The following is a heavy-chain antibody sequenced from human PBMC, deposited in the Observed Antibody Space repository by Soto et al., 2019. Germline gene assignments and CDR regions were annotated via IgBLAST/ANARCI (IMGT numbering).Heavy chain of an antibody. CDR2: ISGSGGST. Sequence: EVQLLESGGGLVQPGGSLRLSCAASGFTFSSYAMSWVRQAPGTGLEWVSAISGSGGSTYYADSVKGRFTISRDNSKNTLYLQMNSLRAEDTAVYYCAIPGYSYGTYYFDYWGQGTLVTVSS. CDR3: AIPGYSYGTYYFDY. J-gene: IGHJ4*02. V-gene: IGHV3-23*01. D-gene: IGHD5-18*01. CDR1: GFTFSSYA.